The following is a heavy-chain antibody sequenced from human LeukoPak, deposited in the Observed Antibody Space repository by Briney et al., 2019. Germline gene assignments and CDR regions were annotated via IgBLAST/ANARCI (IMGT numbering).Heavy chain of an antibody. CDR1: GGSVSSYY. CDR3: ARQIASAGTAGFDF. J-gene: IGHJ4*02. V-gene: IGHV4-4*07. Sequence: SSETLSLTCTVSGGSVSSYYWSWIRQPAGKGLEWIGRIYSTGSTNYNPSLKSRVTMSVDTSKNQFSLRLRSVTAADTAVYYCARQIASAGTAGFDFWGQGALVTVSS. CDR2: IYSTGST. D-gene: IGHD6-13*01.